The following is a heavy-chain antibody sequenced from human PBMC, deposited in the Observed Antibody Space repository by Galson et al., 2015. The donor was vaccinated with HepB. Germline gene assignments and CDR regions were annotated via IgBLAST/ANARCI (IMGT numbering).Heavy chain of an antibody. CDR1: GYTFTSYG. J-gene: IGHJ5*02. D-gene: IGHD3-10*01. CDR2: ISAYNGNT. Sequence: SVKVSCKASGYTFTSYGISWVRQAPGQELEWMGWISAYNGNTNYAQKLQGRVTMTTDTSTSTAYMELRSLRSDDTAVYYCARGTMVRGVIPWFDPWGQGTLVTVSS. CDR3: ARGTMVRGVIPWFDP. V-gene: IGHV1-18*04.